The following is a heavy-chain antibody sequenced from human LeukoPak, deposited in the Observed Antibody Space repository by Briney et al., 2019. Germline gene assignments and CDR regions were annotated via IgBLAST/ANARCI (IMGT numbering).Heavy chain of an antibody. CDR1: GGTFSGYY. Sequence: PSETLSLTCAVYGGTFSGYYWSWIRHPPGKGLEWIGEINHSGSTNYNPSLKSRVTISVDTSKNQFSLKLSSVTAADTAVYYCARDTTVKSLDYWGQGTLVTVSS. J-gene: IGHJ4*02. CDR3: ARDTTVKSLDY. CDR2: INHSGST. V-gene: IGHV4-34*01. D-gene: IGHD4-17*01.